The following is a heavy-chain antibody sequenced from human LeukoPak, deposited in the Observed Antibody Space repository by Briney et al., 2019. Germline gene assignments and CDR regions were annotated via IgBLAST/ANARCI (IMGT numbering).Heavy chain of an antibody. D-gene: IGHD1-26*01. V-gene: IGHV3-48*01. CDR1: AFTFSDYS. Sequence: GGSLRLSCAASAFTFSDYSMNWVRQAPGKGLEWISYISGRSSTIYYADSVRGRFTISRDNAKNSMYLQMNSLRAEDTAVYCCARDRLTSGSYFFDYWGQGTLVSVSS. CDR2: ISGRSSTI. J-gene: IGHJ4*02. CDR3: ARDRLTSGSYFFDY.